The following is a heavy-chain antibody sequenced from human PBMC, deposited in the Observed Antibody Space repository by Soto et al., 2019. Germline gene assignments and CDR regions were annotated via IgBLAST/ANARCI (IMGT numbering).Heavy chain of an antibody. J-gene: IGHJ5*02. V-gene: IGHV3-23*01. CDR2: ISGSGTTT. CDR3: AIGGRYCRGTSCYIST. CDR1: GFTFGNYA. D-gene: IGHD2-2*02. Sequence: PGGSLRLACAASGFTFGNYAMSWVRRAPGKGLEWVSTISGSGTTTYYADSVKGRFTISRDNSKNTLHLQMNSLRAEDTAVYNCAIGGRYCRGTSCYISTWGQGTLVSVSS.